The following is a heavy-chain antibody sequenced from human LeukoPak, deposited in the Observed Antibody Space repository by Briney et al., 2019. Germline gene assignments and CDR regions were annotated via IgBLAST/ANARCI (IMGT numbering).Heavy chain of an antibody. Sequence: PSETLSLTCTVSGGSISSSNYYWGWIRQPPGTGLEWIGSIYYSGSTYYNPSLKSRVTISVDTSKNQFSLKLSSVTAADTAVYYCARRGIAVAGTDYWGQGTLVTVSS. V-gene: IGHV4-39*01. CDR2: IYYSGST. D-gene: IGHD6-19*01. CDR3: ARRGIAVAGTDY. CDR1: GGSISSSNYY. J-gene: IGHJ4*02.